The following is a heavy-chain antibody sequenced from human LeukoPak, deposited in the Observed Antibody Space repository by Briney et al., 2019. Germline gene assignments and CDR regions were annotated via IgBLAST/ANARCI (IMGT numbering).Heavy chain of an antibody. Sequence: GGSLRLSCAASGFTFSSYGMHWVRQAPGKGLEWVAVIWYDGSNKYYADSVKGRFTISRDNSKNTLYLQMNSLRAEDTAVYYCAKDLVYGDREPQNWFDPWGQGTLVTVSS. J-gene: IGHJ5*02. CDR2: IWYDGSNK. V-gene: IGHV3-33*06. CDR3: AKDLVYGDREPQNWFDP. CDR1: GFTFSSYG. D-gene: IGHD4-17*01.